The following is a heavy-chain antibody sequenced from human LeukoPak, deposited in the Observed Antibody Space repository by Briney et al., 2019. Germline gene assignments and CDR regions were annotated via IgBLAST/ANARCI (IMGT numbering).Heavy chain of an antibody. Sequence: GGSLRLSCAASGFTFNYHGYHWVRQAPGKGLEWVAVIWVDGSKKYYTDSVKGRFTVSRDNSKNTLYLQMNSHAADDTAVYYCVAVLVPDAFWHFDLWVRGTLVTVSS. CDR1: GFTFNYHG. CDR2: IWVDGSKK. D-gene: IGHD2-2*01. J-gene: IGHJ2*01. CDR3: VAVLVPDAFWHFDL. V-gene: IGHV3-33*03.